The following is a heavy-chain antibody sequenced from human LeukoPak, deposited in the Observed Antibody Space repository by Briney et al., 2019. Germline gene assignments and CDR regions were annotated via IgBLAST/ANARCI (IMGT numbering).Heavy chain of an antibody. CDR3: ATSYFIDY. Sequence: GGPLRLSCAPSGFTVTSDYMSWVRQAPGKGLEWVSLIYSGGSTFYADSVKGRFTISRDNSKTTLYLQMNSLRAEDTAVYYCATSYFIDYWGQGTLVTVSS. J-gene: IGHJ4*02. D-gene: IGHD2/OR15-2a*01. V-gene: IGHV3-53*01. CDR2: IYSGGST. CDR1: GFTVTSDY.